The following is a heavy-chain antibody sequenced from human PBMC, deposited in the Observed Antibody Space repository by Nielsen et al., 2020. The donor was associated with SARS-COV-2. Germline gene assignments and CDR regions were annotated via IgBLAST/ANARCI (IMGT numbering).Heavy chain of an antibody. CDR2: ISSSSSYT. D-gene: IGHD5-18*01. CDR1: GFTFSDYY. Sequence: GGSLRLSCAASGFTFSDYYMSWIRQAPGKGLEWVSYISSSSSYTNYADSVKGRFTISRDNAKNSLYLQMNSLRAEDTAVYYCARDRRIQLWLLRGSYFDYWGQGTLVTVSS. CDR3: ARDRRIQLWLLRGSYFDY. V-gene: IGHV3-11*05. J-gene: IGHJ4*02.